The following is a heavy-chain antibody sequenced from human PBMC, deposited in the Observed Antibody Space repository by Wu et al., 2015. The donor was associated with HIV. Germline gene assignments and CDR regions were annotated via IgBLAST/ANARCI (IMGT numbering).Heavy chain of an antibody. V-gene: IGHV1-2*02. Sequence: QVQLVQSGAEVTKPGASVRVSCQTSGYTFTAHYIHWVRQAPGQGLEWMGWIRPDSGATNYAQKFQGRVTMTRDTSISTAYMELSRLRSDDTAVYYCARGPTKTQFDYWGQGTLVTVSS. CDR1: GYTFTAHY. CDR3: ARGPTKTQFDY. D-gene: IGHD1-14*01. CDR2: IRPDSGAT. J-gene: IGHJ4*02.